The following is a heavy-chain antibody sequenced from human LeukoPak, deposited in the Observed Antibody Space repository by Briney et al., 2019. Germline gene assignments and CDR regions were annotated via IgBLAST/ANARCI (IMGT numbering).Heavy chain of an antibody. CDR3: AGEDSNDISGYPTRSFDH. D-gene: IGHD3-22*01. Sequence: KPPETLSLTCTVSGGSISSYYWSWIRQPPGKGLEWIGYIYYTESTNYNPSLKSRVTISVDTSKNQFSLKLTSVTAADTAVYYCAGEDSNDISGYPTRSFDHWGQGTLVIVSS. V-gene: IGHV4-59*12. CDR2: IYYTEST. J-gene: IGHJ4*02. CDR1: GGSISSYY.